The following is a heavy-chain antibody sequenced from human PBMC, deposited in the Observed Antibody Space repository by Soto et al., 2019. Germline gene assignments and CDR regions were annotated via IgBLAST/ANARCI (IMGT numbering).Heavy chain of an antibody. CDR1: AFTFSNYA. V-gene: IGHV3-23*01. D-gene: IGHD6-19*01. J-gene: IGHJ4*02. Sequence: GVSRRRSCAASAFTFSNYAMTYVRHYPWKGLERVSGISGSDGRTYYADSVKGRFTISRDNSRNTLYLQMNSLRADDTAVYYCAKDHNSASPYYFDYWGQGTLVTVS. CDR2: ISGSDGRT. CDR3: AKDHNSASPYYFDY.